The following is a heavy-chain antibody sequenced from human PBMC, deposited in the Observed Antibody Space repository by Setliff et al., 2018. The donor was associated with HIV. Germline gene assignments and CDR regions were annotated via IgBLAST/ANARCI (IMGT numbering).Heavy chain of an antibody. CDR3: ARVVAATHHYYYYMDV. V-gene: IGHV4-61*09. CDR1: GGSISSGSYY. J-gene: IGHJ6*03. D-gene: IGHD2-15*01. CDR2: IYTSETT. Sequence: SETLSLTCNVSGGSISSGSYYWSWIRQPAGKELEWIGHIYTSETTNYNPSLKSRVTISLDTSNNHFSLKLRSVTATDTAVYYCARVVAATHHYYYYMDVWGKGTTVTAP.